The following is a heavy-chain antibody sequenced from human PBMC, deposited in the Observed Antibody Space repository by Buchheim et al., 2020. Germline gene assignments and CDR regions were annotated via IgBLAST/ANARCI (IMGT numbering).Heavy chain of an antibody. J-gene: IGHJ5*02. Sequence: EVQLVESGGGLVQPGGSLRLSCAASGFTLSDHSMDWVRQAPGKGLEWVGRSRNKANSYTTEYAASVRGRFTMSRDDSKSSLYLQMNSLKTEDTAVYYCARDIGRRFDPWGQGTL. CDR2: SRNKANSYTT. V-gene: IGHV3-72*01. CDR3: ARDIGRRFDP. CDR1: GFTLSDHS. D-gene: IGHD1-26*01.